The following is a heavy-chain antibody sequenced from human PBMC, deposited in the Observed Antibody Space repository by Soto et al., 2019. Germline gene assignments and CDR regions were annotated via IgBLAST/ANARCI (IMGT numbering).Heavy chain of an antibody. J-gene: IGHJ4*02. V-gene: IGHV1-69*06. CDR3: ARVPQDYYDSSGYPPGYFDY. CDR1: GGTFSSYA. D-gene: IGHD3-22*01. Sequence: SVKVSCKASGGTFSSYAISWVRQAPGQGLEWMGGIIPIFGTANYAQKFQGRVTITADKSTSTAYMELSSLRSEDTAVYYCARVPQDYYDSSGYPPGYFDYWGQGTMVTVSS. CDR2: IIPIFGTA.